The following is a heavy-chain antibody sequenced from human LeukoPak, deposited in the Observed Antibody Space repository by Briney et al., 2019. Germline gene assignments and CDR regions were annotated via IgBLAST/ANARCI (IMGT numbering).Heavy chain of an antibody. CDR3: AKDEYSGSYNAFDI. CDR1: GFTFSSYA. V-gene: IGHV3-23*01. D-gene: IGHD1-26*01. J-gene: IGHJ3*02. CDR2: VSGSGGST. Sequence: GASLRLSCAASGFTFSSYAMSWVRQAPGKGLEWVSAVSGSGGSTYYADSVKGRFTISRDNSKNTLYLQMNSLRAEDTAVYYCAKDEYSGSYNAFDIWGQGTMVTVSS.